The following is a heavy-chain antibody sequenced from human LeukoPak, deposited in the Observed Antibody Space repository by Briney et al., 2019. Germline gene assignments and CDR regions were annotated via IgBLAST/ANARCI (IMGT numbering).Heavy chain of an antibody. CDR1: GGTFSSYA. D-gene: IGHD1-26*01. V-gene: IGHV1-69*13. CDR3: ATEGARPLRWFDP. CDR2: IIPIFGTA. Sequence: GASVKVSCKASGGTFSSYAISWVRQAPGQGLEWMGGIIPIFGTANYAQKFQGRVTITADESTSTAYMELSSLRSEDTAVYYCATEGARPLRWFDPWGQGTLVTVSS. J-gene: IGHJ5*02.